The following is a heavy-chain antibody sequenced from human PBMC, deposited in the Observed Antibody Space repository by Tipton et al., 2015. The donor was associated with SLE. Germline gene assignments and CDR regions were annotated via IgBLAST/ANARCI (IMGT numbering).Heavy chain of an antibody. J-gene: IGHJ4*02. D-gene: IGHD3-3*01. CDR2: ISWDGGST. CDR3: ARGDSSGSQKHFDY. CDR1: GFTFDDYT. Sequence: QLVQSGGVVVQPGGSLRLSCAASGFTFDDYTMHWVRQAPGKGLEWVSLISWDGGSTYYADSVKGRFTISRDNSKNSLYVQMNSLRTEDTALYFCARGDSSGSQKHFDYWGQGTLVTVSS. V-gene: IGHV3-43*01.